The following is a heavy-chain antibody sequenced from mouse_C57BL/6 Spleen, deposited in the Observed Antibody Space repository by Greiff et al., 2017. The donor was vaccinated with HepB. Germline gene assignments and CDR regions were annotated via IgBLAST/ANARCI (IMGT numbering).Heavy chain of an antibody. J-gene: IGHJ2*01. D-gene: IGHD1-1*01. CDR2: IHPNSGST. CDR3: ARGYGSSFDY. Sequence: VKLQESGAELVKPGASVKLSCKASGYTFTSYWMHWVKQRPGQGLEWIGMIHPNSGSTNYNEKFKSKATLTVDKSSSTAYMQLSSLTSEDSAVYYCARGYGSSFDYWGQGTTLTVSS. V-gene: IGHV1-64*01. CDR1: GYTFTSYW.